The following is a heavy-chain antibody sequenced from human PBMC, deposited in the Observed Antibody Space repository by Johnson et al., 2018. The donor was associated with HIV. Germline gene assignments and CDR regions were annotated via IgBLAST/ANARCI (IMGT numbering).Heavy chain of an antibody. J-gene: IGHJ3*02. CDR1: GFTFSSYP. CDR3: ARPRTGSDAFDI. V-gene: IGHV3-30-3*01. CDR2: ISYDGSTN. Sequence: EKLVESGGGVVQPGRSLRLSCAVSGFTFSSYPMHWVRSAPGKGLEWVAVISYDGSTNYSADSAQGRFTISRDNSKNTLYLQMNSLRAEDTAVYYCARPRTGSDAFDIWGQGTMVTVSS. D-gene: IGHD7-27*01.